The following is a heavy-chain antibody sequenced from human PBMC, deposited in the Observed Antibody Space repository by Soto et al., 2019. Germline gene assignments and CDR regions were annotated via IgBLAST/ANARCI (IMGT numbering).Heavy chain of an antibody. D-gene: IGHD1-26*01. J-gene: IGHJ4*02. CDR3: AKSSTSNGMFYFDS. CDR1: GFTFDDFA. CDR2: ISWAGANL. V-gene: IGHV3-9*01. Sequence: EVQLVESGGGLVQPGRSLRLSCAASGFTFDDFAMHWVRQVPGKGLEWVSGISWAGANLGSADSVKGRFTISRDNAKQYLYLQMLGLRAEDTAFYYCAKSSTSNGMFYFDSWGQGTLVTVSS.